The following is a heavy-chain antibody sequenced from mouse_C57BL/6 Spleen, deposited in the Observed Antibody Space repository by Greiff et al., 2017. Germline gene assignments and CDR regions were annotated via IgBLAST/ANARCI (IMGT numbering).Heavy chain of an antibody. J-gene: IGHJ4*01. D-gene: IGHD2-5*01. CDR2: INPDSSTI. CDR3: AAYYSNIYYAMDY. CDR1: GIDFSRNW. Sequence: EVKVIESGGGLVQPGGSLKLSCAASGIDFSRNWMSWVRRAPGKGLEWIGEINPDSSTINYAPSLKDKFIISRDNAKNTLYLQMSKVRSKDTALYYCAAYYSNIYYAMDYWGQGTSVTVSS. V-gene: IGHV4-1*01.